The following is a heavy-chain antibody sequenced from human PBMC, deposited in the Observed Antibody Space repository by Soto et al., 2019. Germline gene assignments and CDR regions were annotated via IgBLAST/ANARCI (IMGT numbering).Heavy chain of an antibody. V-gene: IGHV3-7*03. CDR3: AREVNSSGYWANYYFDY. CDR1: GFTFSSYW. D-gene: IGHD3-22*01. CDR2: IKQDGSEK. J-gene: IGHJ4*02. Sequence: GSLRLSCAASGFTFSSYWMSWVRQAPGKGLEWVANIKQDGSEKYYVDSVKGRFTISRDNAKNSLYLQMNSLRAEDTAVYYCAREVNSSGYWANYYFDYWGQGTLVTVSS.